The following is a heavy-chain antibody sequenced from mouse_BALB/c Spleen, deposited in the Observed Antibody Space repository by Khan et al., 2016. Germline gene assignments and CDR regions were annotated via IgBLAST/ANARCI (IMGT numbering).Heavy chain of an antibody. Sequence: EVQLQESGPGLVKPSQSLSLTCTVTGYSITSDYAWNWIRQFPGNKLEWMGYISYSGSTSYNPSLKSRISITRNTSKNTFFLQLNSATTEDTATYYCATTVVAPRFAYWGQGTLVTVSA. D-gene: IGHD1-1*01. CDR2: ISYSGST. CDR1: GYSITSDYA. J-gene: IGHJ3*01. V-gene: IGHV3-2*02. CDR3: ATTVVAPRFAY.